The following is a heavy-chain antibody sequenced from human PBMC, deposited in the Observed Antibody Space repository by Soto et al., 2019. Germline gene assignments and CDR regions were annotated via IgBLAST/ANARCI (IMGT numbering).Heavy chain of an antibody. J-gene: IGHJ4*02. CDR3: ARNYYDSSDRDYLDY. D-gene: IGHD3-22*01. CDR2: INPITGGT. CDR1: GYIFTDYY. Sequence: ASVKVSCKTSGYIFTDYYMHWVRQAPGQGLEWMGWINPITGGTNYAPKFQGRVTMTRDTSITTAYMELSRLRSDDTAVYYCARNYYDSSDRDYLDYWGQGTPVTVSS. V-gene: IGHV1-2*02.